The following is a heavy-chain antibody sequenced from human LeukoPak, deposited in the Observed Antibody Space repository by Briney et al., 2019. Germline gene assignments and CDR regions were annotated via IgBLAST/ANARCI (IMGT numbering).Heavy chain of an antibody. CDR2: INPSGGST. CDR3: ARALTIFPHY. J-gene: IGHJ4*02. D-gene: IGHD3-3*01. V-gene: IGHV1-46*01. CDR1: GYTFTSYY. Sequence: GASVTVSFKASGYTFTSYYMHWVRQAPGQGLEWMGIINPSGGSTSYAQKFQGRVTMTRDMSTSTVYMELSSLRPEDTAGYYCARALTIFPHYWGQGTLVTVSS.